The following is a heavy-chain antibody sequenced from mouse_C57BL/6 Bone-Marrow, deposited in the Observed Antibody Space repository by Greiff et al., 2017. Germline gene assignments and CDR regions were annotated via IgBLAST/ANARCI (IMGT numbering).Heavy chain of an antibody. Sequence: VQLQQPGAELVKPGASVKMSCKASGYTFTRYWITWVKQRPGQGLAWIGDIYPGRGSTNYNEKFKSKATLTVDPSSSTAYMQLSSLTSEDSAVYYGARGKRDYFDYWGKGTTLTVSS. CDR2: IYPGRGST. CDR1: GYTFTRYW. D-gene: IGHD2-1*01. CDR3: ARGKRDYFDY. V-gene: IGHV1-55*01. J-gene: IGHJ2*01.